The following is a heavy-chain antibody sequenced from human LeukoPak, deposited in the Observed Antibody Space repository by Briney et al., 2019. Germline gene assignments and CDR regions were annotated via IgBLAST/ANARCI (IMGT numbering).Heavy chain of an antibody. D-gene: IGHD3-3*01. CDR3: ARDRSTIFGAAKDWFDP. CDR1: GYTFTGYY. CDR2: INPNSGGT. V-gene: IGHV1-2*02. J-gene: IGHJ5*02. Sequence: GASVKVSCKASGYTFTGYYMHWVRQAPGQGLEWMGWINPNSGGTNYAQKFQGRVTMTRDTSISTAYMELSRLRSDDTAVYYCARDRSTIFGAAKDWFDPWGQGTLVTVSS.